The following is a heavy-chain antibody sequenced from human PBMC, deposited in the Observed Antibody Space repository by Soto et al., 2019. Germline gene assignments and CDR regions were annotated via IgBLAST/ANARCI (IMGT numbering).Heavy chain of an antibody. V-gene: IGHV4-59*01. CDR2: IYYSGST. J-gene: IGHJ6*03. D-gene: IGHD5-12*01. CDR1: GGSISSYY. CDR3: AREYSGYDFTTGSYYYYMDV. Sequence: SETLSLTCTVSGGSISSYYWSWIRQPPGKGLEWIGYIYYSGSTNYNPSLKSRVTISVDTSKNQFSLKLSSVTAADTAVYYCAREYSGYDFTTGSYYYYMDVWGKGTTVTVSS.